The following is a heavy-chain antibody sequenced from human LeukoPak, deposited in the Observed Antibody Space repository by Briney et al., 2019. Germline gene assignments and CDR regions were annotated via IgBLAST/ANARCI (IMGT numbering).Heavy chain of an antibody. CDR2: ISGSGGST. V-gene: IGHV3-23*01. Sequence: GGSLRLSCAASGFTFSGYAMSWVRQAPGKGLEWVSAISGSGGSTYYADSVKGRFTISRDNSKNALYLQMNSLRAEDTAVYYCAKDPGRRNLFDPWGQGTLVTVSS. CDR1: GFTFSGYA. J-gene: IGHJ5*02. CDR3: AKDPGRRNLFDP.